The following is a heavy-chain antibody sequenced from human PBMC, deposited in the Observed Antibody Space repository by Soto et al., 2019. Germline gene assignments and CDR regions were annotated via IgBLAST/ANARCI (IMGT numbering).Heavy chain of an antibody. D-gene: IGHD1-7*01. CDR1: GFTLSSYG. CDR2: ISPNGQGI. Sequence: GSLRLSCXASGFTLSSYGMSWVRQAPGKGLEWVSAISPNGQGIYYADSVRGRFTISRDTFKNTVFLHMDSLRAEDTAVYYCAKDRNYPRDCFHYWGQGTLVTVSS. CDR3: AKDRNYPRDCFHY. J-gene: IGHJ4*02. V-gene: IGHV3-23*01.